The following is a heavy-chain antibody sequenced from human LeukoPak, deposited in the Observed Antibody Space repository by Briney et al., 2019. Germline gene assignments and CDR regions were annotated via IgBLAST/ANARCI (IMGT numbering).Heavy chain of an antibody. V-gene: IGHV1-2*02. CDR1: GYTFTGYY. D-gene: IGHD2-2*02. CDR2: INPNSGGT. Sequence: ASVKVSCKASGYTFTGYYMHWVRQAPGQGREWMGWINPNSGGTNYAQKFQGRVTMTRDTSISTAYMELSRLRSDDTAVYYCARRVPAGIGAFDIWGQGTMVTVSS. CDR3: ARRVPAGIGAFDI. J-gene: IGHJ3*02.